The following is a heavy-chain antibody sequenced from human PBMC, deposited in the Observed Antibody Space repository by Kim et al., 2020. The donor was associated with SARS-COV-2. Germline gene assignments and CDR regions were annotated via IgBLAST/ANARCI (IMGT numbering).Heavy chain of an antibody. V-gene: IGHV3-30*03. J-gene: IGHJ3*02. Sequence: DSVKGRFTISRDNSKNTLYLQMNSLRAEDTAVYYCATLWFGELREDAFDIWGQGTMVTVSS. CDR3: ATLWFGELREDAFDI. D-gene: IGHD3-10*01.